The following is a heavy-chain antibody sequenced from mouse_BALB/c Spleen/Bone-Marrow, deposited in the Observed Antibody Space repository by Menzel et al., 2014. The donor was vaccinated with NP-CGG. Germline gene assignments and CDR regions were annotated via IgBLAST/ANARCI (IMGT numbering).Heavy chain of an antibody. Sequence: EVQLVESGPELVKPGASVKISCKASGYSFTGYFMNWVKQSHGKSLEWIGRVNPNNGGTSYNQKFKGKAILTVDKSSSTAYMELRSLTSEDSAVYYCARGYGNYWYFDVWGAGTTVTVSS. CDR3: ARGYGNYWYFDV. D-gene: IGHD2-1*01. CDR1: GYSFTGYF. J-gene: IGHJ1*01. CDR2: VNPNNGGT. V-gene: IGHV1-20*01.